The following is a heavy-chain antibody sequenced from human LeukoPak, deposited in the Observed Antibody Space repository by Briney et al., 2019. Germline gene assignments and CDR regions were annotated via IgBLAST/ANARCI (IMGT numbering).Heavy chain of an antibody. D-gene: IGHD6-6*01. CDR1: GGSISSSSYY. CDR2: IYYSGST. Sequence: ETLSLTCTVSGGSISSSSYYWGWIRQPPGKGLEWIGSIYYSGSTYYNPSLKSRVTISVDTSKNQFSLKLSSVTAADTAVYYCARDTRGIAARPRYFDYWGQGTLVTVSS. CDR3: ARDTRGIAARPRYFDY. J-gene: IGHJ4*02. V-gene: IGHV4-39*07.